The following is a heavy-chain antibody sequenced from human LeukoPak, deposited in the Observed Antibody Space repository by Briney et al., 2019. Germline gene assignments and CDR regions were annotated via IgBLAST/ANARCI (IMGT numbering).Heavy chain of an antibody. Sequence: ASVNVSCKSSGYTFTGYYMHWVPHARGQGLEGMGWINPHSGRTNSAQNFQGRVTMTRDTSISTAYMELSRLRFDDTGVYYCARDSEDYYDSSGYYYVFPFDYWGQGTLVAVSS. CDR1: GYTFTGYY. CDR3: ARDSEDYYDSSGYYYVFPFDY. CDR2: INPHSGRT. V-gene: IGHV1-2*02. J-gene: IGHJ4*01. D-gene: IGHD3-22*01.